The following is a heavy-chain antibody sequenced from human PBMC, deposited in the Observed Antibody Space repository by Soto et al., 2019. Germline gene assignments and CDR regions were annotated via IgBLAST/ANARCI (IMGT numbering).Heavy chain of an antibody. Sequence: SETLSLTCTVSGGSIGSYYWSWIRQPPGKGLEWIGYIYYSGSTNYNPSLKSRVTISVDTSKNQFSLKLSSVTAADTAVYYCAREGGQEYCSGGSCYGLGPWGQGTLVTVSS. D-gene: IGHD2-15*01. CDR2: IYYSGST. CDR1: GGSIGSYY. CDR3: AREGGQEYCSGGSCYGLGP. V-gene: IGHV4-59*01. J-gene: IGHJ5*02.